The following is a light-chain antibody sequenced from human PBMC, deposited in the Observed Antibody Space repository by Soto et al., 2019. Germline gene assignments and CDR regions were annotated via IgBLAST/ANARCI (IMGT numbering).Light chain of an antibody. V-gene: IGLV2-14*01. J-gene: IGLJ3*02. CDR1: SSDVGGYNY. CDR2: DVS. Sequence: QSVRTQSASVSGSPGQSITISCTGTSSDVGGYNYVSWYQQHPGKAPKLIIYDVSNRPSGVSTRFSGSKSGNTASLTISGLQAEDEADYSCSSYTSTNSWVFGGGTQLTVL. CDR3: SSYTSTNSWV.